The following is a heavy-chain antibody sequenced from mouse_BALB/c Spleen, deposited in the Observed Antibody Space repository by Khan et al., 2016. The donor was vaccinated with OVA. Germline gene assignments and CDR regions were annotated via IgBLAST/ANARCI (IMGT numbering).Heavy chain of an antibody. D-gene: IGHD1-1*01. Sequence: EVMLVESGGDLVKPGGSLKLSCAASGFTFSTYGMSWVRQTPDKRLEWVATISSGGSYTYYPDNVKGRFTISRDNAKNTLYLQMSSLKSEDTAMYYCASLAYYYNSEGFAYWGQGTLVTVSA. V-gene: IGHV5-6*01. J-gene: IGHJ3*01. CDR2: ISSGGSYT. CDR1: GFTFSTYG. CDR3: ASLAYYYNSEGFAY.